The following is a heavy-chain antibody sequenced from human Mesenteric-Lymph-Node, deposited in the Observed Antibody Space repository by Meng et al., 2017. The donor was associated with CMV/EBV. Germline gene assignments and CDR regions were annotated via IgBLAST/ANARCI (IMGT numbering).Heavy chain of an antibody. Sequence: GESLKISCAASGFTFSDYSINWVRQAPGKGLEWVSSISSSSSYIYYADSVKGRFTISRDNAKNTLFLQMSSLRADDTAVYYCAVIPRGLLVRDPGRWGQGTRVTVSS. CDR2: ISSSSSYI. J-gene: IGHJ4*02. V-gene: IGHV3-21*01. D-gene: IGHD5-24*01. CDR3: AVIPRGLLVRDPGR. CDR1: GFTFSDYS.